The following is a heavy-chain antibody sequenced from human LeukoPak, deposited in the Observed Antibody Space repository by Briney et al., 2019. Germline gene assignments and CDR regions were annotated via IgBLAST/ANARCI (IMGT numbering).Heavy chain of an antibody. D-gene: IGHD1-26*01. CDR3: ARDNSVGDNAWWFDP. Sequence: ASVKVSCKASGYTFTRYAVNWVRQAPGQGLDWMGLINPTGGSTGYAQKFQGRVTMTRDMSTSTDYMELSSLRSEDTAIYYCARDNSVGDNAWWFDPWGQGTLVTVSS. J-gene: IGHJ5*02. CDR1: GYTFTRYA. CDR2: INPTGGST. V-gene: IGHV1-46*01.